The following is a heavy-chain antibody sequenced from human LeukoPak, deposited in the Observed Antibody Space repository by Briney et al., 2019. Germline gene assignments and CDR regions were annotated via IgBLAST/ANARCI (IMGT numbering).Heavy chain of an antibody. V-gene: IGHV1-69*04. D-gene: IGHD6-13*01. J-gene: IGHJ5*02. CDR3: ARYEAAAGNWFDP. CDR2: IIPIFGIA. CDR1: GGTFSSYA. Sequence: ASVKVSCKASGGTFSSYAINWVRQAPGQGLEWMGRIIPIFGIANYAQKFQGRVTITADKSTSTAYMELSSLRSEDTAVYYCARYEAAAGNWFDPWGQGALVTVSS.